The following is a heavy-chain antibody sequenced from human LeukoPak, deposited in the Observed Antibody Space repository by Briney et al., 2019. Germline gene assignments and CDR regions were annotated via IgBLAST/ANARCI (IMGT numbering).Heavy chain of an antibody. CDR3: ATEGIKSNYFDY. CDR1: GGSISSSSYY. J-gene: IGHJ4*02. Sequence: PSETLSLTCTVSGGSISSSSYYWGWIRQPPGKGLEWIGSIYYSGSTYYNPSLKSRVTISVDTSKNQFSLKLSSVTAADTAVYYCATEGIKSNYFDYWGQGTLVNVSS. D-gene: IGHD3-10*01. V-gene: IGHV4-39*01. CDR2: IYYSGST.